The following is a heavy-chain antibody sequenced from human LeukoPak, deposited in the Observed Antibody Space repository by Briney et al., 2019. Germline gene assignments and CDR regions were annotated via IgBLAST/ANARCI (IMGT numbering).Heavy chain of an antibody. CDR1: GGSISSGDYY. Sequence: SETLSLTCTVSGGSISSGDYYWSWIRQPLGKGLEWIGYIYYSGSTYYNPSLKSRVTISVDRSKNEFSLKLSSVTAADAAVYYCARDIGRITMVRGVIITPVWGQGTMVTVSS. CDR2: IYYSGST. J-gene: IGHJ3*01. V-gene: IGHV4-30-4*01. CDR3: ARDIGRITMVRGVIITPV. D-gene: IGHD3-10*01.